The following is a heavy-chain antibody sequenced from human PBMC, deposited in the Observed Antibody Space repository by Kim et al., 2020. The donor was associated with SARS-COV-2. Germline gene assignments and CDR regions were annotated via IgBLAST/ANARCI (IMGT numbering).Heavy chain of an antibody. D-gene: IGHD3-10*01. CDR2: IYHSGST. Sequence: SETLSLTCAVSGGSISSSNWWSWVRQPPGKGLEWIGEIYHSGSTNYNPSLKSRVTISVDKSKNQFSLKLSSVTAADTAVYYCARDGDYYGSGSYGLHGGMDVWGQGTTVTVSS. V-gene: IGHV4-4*02. CDR3: ARDGDYYGSGSYGLHGGMDV. J-gene: IGHJ6*02. CDR1: GGSISSSNW.